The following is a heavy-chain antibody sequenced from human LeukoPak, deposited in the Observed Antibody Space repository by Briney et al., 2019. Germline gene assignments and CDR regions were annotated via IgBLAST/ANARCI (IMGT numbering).Heavy chain of an antibody. CDR2: IYHSGST. CDR1: GGSISSGGYY. D-gene: IGHD5-18*01. V-gene: IGHV4-30-2*01. Sequence: PSQTLSLTCTVSGGSISSGGYYWSWIRRPPGKGLEWIGYIYHSGSTYYNPSLKGRVTISLDTSKNQFSLELSSVTAADTAVYFCAAVDTVDDDSYYIDFWGQGTLVTVSS. J-gene: IGHJ4*02. CDR3: AAVDTVDDDSYYIDF.